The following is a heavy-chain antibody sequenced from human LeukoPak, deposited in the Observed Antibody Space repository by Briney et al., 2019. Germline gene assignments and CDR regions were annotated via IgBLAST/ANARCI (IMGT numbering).Heavy chain of an antibody. Sequence: GGSLRLSCAASGFTFSNYGMHWVRQAPGKGLEGMAVMSHDGNNKNYADSVKGRFTISRDNSKNTLFLQMNSLRAEDTAVYYCAKGEGITGTATPDYWGQGTLLTVSS. D-gene: IGHD1-20*01. CDR1: GFTFSNYG. CDR2: MSHDGNNK. J-gene: IGHJ4*02. V-gene: IGHV3-30*18. CDR3: AKGEGITGTATPDY.